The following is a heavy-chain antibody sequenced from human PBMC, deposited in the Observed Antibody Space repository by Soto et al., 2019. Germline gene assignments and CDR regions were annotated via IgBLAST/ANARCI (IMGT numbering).Heavy chain of an antibody. CDR1: GYSFTSYW. CDR3: ARHRDTYYDFWSGYDRRYYYYYGMDV. V-gene: IGHV5-51*01. J-gene: IGHJ6*02. CDR2: IYPGDSDT. Sequence: PGESLKISCKGSGYSFTSYWIGWVRQMPGKGLEWMGIIYPGDSDTRYSPSFQGQVTISADKSISTAYLQWSSLKASDTAMYYCARHRDTYYDFWSGYDRRYYYYYGMDVWGQGTTVTVSS. D-gene: IGHD3-3*01.